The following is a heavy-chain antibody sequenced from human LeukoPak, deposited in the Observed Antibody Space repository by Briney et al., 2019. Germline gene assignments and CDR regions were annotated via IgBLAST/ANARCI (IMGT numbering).Heavy chain of an antibody. CDR3: ARDRRAFVVVTATLFDY. J-gene: IGHJ4*02. Sequence: GGSLRLSCAASGFTFSTYSMNWVRQAPGKGLEWVSSITSGSSYIYYADSVKGRFTISRDNAKNSLYLQMNSLRAEDTAVYYCARDRRAFVVVTATLFDYWGQGTLVTVSS. CDR2: ITSGSSYI. V-gene: IGHV3-21*01. CDR1: GFTFSTYS. D-gene: IGHD2-21*02.